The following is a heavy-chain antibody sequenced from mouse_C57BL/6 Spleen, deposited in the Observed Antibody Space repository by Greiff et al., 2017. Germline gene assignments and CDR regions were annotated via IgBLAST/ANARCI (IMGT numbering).Heavy chain of an antibody. CDR2: IHPNSGST. CDR3: ARDITTVVASYYFDY. CDR1: GYTFTSYW. J-gene: IGHJ2*01. Sequence: QVHVKQPGAELVKPGASVKLSCKASGYTFTSYWMHWVKQRPGQGLEWIGMIHPNSGSTNYNEKFKSKATLTVDKSSSTAYMQLSSLTSEDSAVYYCARDITTVVASYYFDYWGQGTTLTVSS. D-gene: IGHD1-1*01. V-gene: IGHV1-64*01.